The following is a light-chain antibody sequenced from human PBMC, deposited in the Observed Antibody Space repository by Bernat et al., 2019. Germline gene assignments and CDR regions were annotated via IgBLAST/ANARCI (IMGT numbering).Light chain of an antibody. J-gene: IGLJ1*01. V-gene: IGLV2-23*01. CDR2: EGS. CDR1: SSDFGSYTV. CDR3: CSYAEGPASLDV. Sequence: QSALTQPASVSGSPGQSITISCTGTSSDFGSYTVVSWYQQPPGEVPKLMIYEGSKRPSGVSNRFSGTQSGNTASLTISGLQAEDEADYYCCSYAEGPASLDVFGTRTKVTVL.